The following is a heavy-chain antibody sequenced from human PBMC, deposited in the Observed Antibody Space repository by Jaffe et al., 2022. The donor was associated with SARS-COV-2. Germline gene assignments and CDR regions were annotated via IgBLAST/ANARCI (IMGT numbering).Heavy chain of an antibody. D-gene: IGHD4-17*01. J-gene: IGHJ6*04. CDR2: IYYSGST. V-gene: IGHV4-39*01. Sequence: QLQLQESGPGLVKPSETLSLTCTVSGVSISSTTFYWGWIRQPPGKGLEWLGSIYYSGSTYYNPSLKSRITTSVDTSKNQFSLKLSSVTAADTAIYYCARHWSPYGDYDVWGKGTTVTVSS. CDR1: GVSISSTTFY. CDR3: ARHWSPYGDYDV.